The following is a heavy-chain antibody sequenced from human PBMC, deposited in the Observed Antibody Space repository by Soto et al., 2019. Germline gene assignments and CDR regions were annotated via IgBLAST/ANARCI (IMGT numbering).Heavy chain of an antibody. CDR1: GESITSRDYY. CDR2: IYYFGGA. J-gene: IGHJ5*02. V-gene: IGHV4-30-4*01. Sequence: PSETLSLTCSVSGESITSRDYYWSWIRQPPGKGLEWIGYIYYFGGAYNNPSLRGRVTISVDTSKNQFSLNLSSVTAADTAVYFCASSNNYNWFDPWGQGTLVTVSS. CDR3: ASSNNYNWFDP. D-gene: IGHD4-4*01.